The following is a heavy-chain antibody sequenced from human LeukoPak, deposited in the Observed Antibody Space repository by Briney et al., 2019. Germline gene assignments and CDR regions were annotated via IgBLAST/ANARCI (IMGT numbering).Heavy chain of an antibody. CDR2: IYTSGST. CDR1: GGSISSYY. V-gene: IGHV4-4*07. J-gene: IGHJ5*02. D-gene: IGHD6-13*01. CDR3: AREEGSRWYGDWFDP. Sequence: SETLSLTCTVSGGSISSYYWSWIRKPAGKGLEWIGRIYTSGSTNYNPSLKSRVTMSVDTSKNQFSLKLSSVTAADTAVYYCAREEGSRWYGDWFDPWGQGTLVTVSS.